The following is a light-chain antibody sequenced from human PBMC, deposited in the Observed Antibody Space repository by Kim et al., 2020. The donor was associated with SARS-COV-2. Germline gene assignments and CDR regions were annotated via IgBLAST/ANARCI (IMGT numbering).Light chain of an antibody. V-gene: IGKV1-27*01. CDR2: AAS. J-gene: IGKJ1*01. CDR1: QGISNS. CDR3: QKYNNAPRT. Sequence: DIQMTQSPSSLSASVGDRVTITCRASQGISNSLAWYQQRPGKVPRLLIYAASTLQSGVPSRFSGSGSGTDFTLTISSLQPEDVATYYCQKYNNAPRTFGQGTKVDIK.